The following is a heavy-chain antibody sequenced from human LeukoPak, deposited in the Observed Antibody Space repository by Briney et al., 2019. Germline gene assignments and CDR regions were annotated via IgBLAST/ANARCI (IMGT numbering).Heavy chain of an antibody. J-gene: IGHJ4*02. CDR3: ARDIRGVTTVTNYFDY. V-gene: IGHV1-69*01. D-gene: IGHD4-17*01. Sequence: GASVKVSCKASGGTFSSYAISWVRQAPGQGLEWMGGIIPIFGTANYAQKFQGRVTITADESTSTAYMELSSLRSEDTAVYYRARDIRGVTTVTNYFDYWGQGTLVTVSS. CDR2: IIPIFGTA. CDR1: GGTFSSYA.